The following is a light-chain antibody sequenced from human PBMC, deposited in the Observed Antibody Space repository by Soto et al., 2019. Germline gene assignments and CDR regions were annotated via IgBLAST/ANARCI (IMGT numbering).Light chain of an antibody. CDR1: SSDIGRYNY. CDR3: SSYTTSSTRLYV. CDR2: EVS. Sequence: QSALTQPASVSGSTGQSITISCTGTSSDIGRYNYVSWYQQHPGKAPKLMIYEVSNRPSGVSSRFSGSKSGNTASLTISGLQAEDEADYYCSSYTTSSTRLYVFGSGTKLTVL. J-gene: IGLJ1*01. V-gene: IGLV2-14*01.